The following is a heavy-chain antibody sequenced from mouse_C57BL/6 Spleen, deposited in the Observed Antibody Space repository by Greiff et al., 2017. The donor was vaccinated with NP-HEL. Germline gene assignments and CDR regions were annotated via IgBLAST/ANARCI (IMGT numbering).Heavy chain of an antibody. CDR3: TRDRSSYYVEY. Sequence: DVQLQESGPGLVKPSQSLSLTCSVTGYSITSGYYWNWIRQFPGNKLEWMGYISYDGSNNYNPSLKNRISITRDTSKNQFFLKLNSVTTEDTATYYCTRDRSSYYVEYWGQGTTLTVAS. D-gene: IGHD2-14*01. J-gene: IGHJ2*01. V-gene: IGHV3-6*01. CDR2: ISYDGSN. CDR1: GYSITSGYY.